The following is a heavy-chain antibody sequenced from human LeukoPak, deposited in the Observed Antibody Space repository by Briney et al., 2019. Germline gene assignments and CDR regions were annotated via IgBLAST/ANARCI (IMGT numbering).Heavy chain of an antibody. Sequence: QPGGSLRLSCAASGFTFSYYGMHWVRQAPGKGLEWVAIISYGEDNKKFADSVKGRFTISRDNSKNTLYLQMNSLRAEDTAVYYCAKDRRNSWSIDYWGQGTLVTVSS. CDR2: ISYGEDNK. J-gene: IGHJ4*02. CDR3: AKDRRNSWSIDY. CDR1: GFTFSYYG. V-gene: IGHV3-30*18. D-gene: IGHD6-13*01.